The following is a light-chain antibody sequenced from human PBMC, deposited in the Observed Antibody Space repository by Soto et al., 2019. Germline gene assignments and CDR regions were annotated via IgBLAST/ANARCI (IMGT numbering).Light chain of an antibody. CDR3: QKYNSAPYT. CDR1: QGISDY. CDR2: ASS. J-gene: IGKJ2*01. Sequence: DIQMTQSPSSLSASVGDRVTITCRASQGISDYLAWYQQKPGKVPQLLIYASSTLQPGVPSRFSGSGSGTDFTLIISSLQPEDGATYYCQKYNSAPYTFGQGTKLEIK. V-gene: IGKV1-27*01.